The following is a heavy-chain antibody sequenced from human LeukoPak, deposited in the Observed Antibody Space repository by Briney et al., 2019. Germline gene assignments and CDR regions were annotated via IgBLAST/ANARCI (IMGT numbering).Heavy chain of an antibody. V-gene: IGHV5-51*01. D-gene: IGHD1-20*01. CDR2: INPDDADT. Sequence: RASLQISCKGSGYNFISYWIGWVRREPGKGLEWMGFINPDDADTRYSPSFQGQVTFSADKSITTAYLQWSSLKASDTAMFYCARLRIITGNPYAFDIWGQGTMVTVSS. CDR3: ARLRIITGNPYAFDI. CDR1: GYNFISYW. J-gene: IGHJ3*02.